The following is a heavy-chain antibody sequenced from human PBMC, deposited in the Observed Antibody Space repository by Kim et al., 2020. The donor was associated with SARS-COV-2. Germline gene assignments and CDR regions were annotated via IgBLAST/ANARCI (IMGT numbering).Heavy chain of an antibody. CDR1: GGSISSSSYY. J-gene: IGHJ4*02. CDR2: IYYSGST. CDR3: ARDRDSGSHVDY. Sequence: SETLSLTCTVSGGSISSSSYYWGWIRQPPGKGLEWIGSIYYSGSTYYNPSLKSRVTISVDTSKNQFSLKLSSVTAADTAVYYCARDRDSGSHVDYWGQGTLVTVSS. V-gene: IGHV4-39*07. D-gene: IGHD1-26*01.